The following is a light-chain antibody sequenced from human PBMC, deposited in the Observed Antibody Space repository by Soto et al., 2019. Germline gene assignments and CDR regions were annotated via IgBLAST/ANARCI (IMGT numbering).Light chain of an antibody. Sequence: QSALTQPRSVSGSPGQSVTISCTGSSSDVGAYNYVSWYQQHPGKAPKHIIYDVSQRPSGVPDRFSGSKSGNTASLTISGLQAEDESDYYCCSYAGTNTPCDFGTGTKLTVL. CDR3: CSYAGTNTPCD. CDR2: DVS. V-gene: IGLV2-11*01. CDR1: SSDVGAYNY. J-gene: IGLJ1*01.